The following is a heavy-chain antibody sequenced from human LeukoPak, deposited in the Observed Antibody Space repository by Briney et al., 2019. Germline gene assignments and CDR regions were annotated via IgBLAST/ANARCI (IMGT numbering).Heavy chain of an antibody. D-gene: IGHD6-19*01. CDR1: GGTFISYA. CDR3: ASAVVSGWSLDCFDY. J-gene: IGHJ4*02. CDR2: IIPIFGTA. V-gene: IGHV1-69*05. Sequence: SSVKVSCKASGGTFISYAISWVPQAPGHGLEWMGGIIPIFGTANYAQKFQGRVTIPTDESTSTAYMELSSLRSEDTAVYYCASAVVSGWSLDCFDYWGQGTLVTVSS.